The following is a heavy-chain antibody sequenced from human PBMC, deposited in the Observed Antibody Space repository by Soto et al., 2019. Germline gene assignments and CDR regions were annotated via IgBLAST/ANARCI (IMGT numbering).Heavy chain of an antibody. Sequence: SETLSLTCSVSGGSISKYYWNWIRQSPGKGLEWIGYIYYSGNTYYNPSLRSRVTISVDTSKNQFSLKLSSVTAADTAVYFCARTYSSSYLDYWGQGTLVTVSS. CDR3: ARTYSSSYLDY. J-gene: IGHJ4*02. V-gene: IGHV4-59*01. D-gene: IGHD6-13*01. CDR1: GGSISKYY. CDR2: IYYSGNT.